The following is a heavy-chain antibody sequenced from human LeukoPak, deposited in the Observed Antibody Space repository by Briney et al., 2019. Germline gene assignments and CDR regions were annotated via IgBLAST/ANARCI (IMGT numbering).Heavy chain of an antibody. D-gene: IGHD5-18*01. J-gene: IGHJ4*02. CDR2: IYHSGNT. CDR1: GESISSSHW. V-gene: IGHV4-4*02. Sequence: TSETLSLTCGVSGESISSSHWWSWVRHPPGKGLEWIGEIYHSGNTNYNPSLKSRVTISVDKSKSQFSLKLTSVTAADTAVYYCASRGYNYGQSDYWGQGTLVTVSS. CDR3: ASRGYNYGQSDY.